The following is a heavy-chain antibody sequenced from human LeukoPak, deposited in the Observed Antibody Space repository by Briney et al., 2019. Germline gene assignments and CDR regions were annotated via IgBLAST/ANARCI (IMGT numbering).Heavy chain of an antibody. D-gene: IGHD2-15*01. CDR1: GGSFSGYY. Sequence: SETLSLTCAVYGGSFSGYYWSWIRQPPEKGLEWIGGIYYSGSTYYNPSLKSRVAISVDTSKNQFSLNLTSVTAADTAVYYCARRPPGQCSGGNCYGNFDLWGRGTLVSVSS. CDR3: ARRPPGQCSGGNCYGNFDL. J-gene: IGHJ2*01. CDR2: IYYSGST. V-gene: IGHV4-34*01.